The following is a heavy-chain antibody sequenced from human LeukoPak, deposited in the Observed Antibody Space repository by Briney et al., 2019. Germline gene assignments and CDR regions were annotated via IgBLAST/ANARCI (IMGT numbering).Heavy chain of an antibody. D-gene: IGHD2-15*01. J-gene: IGHJ5*02. CDR1: GFTFSSYS. Sequence: GGSLRLSCAASGFTFSSYSMNWVRQAPGKGLEWVSSISSSSTYMYHTDSVKGRFTISRDNAKNSLYLQMNSLRDEDTAVYYCARSDDIIDWFDPWGQGTLVTVSS. CDR2: ISSSSTYM. V-gene: IGHV3-21*01. CDR3: ARSDDIIDWFDP.